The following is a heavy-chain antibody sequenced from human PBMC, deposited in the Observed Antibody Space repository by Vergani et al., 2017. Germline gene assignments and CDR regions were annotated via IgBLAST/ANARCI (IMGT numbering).Heavy chain of an antibody. V-gene: IGHV4-38-2*02. D-gene: IGHD3-9*01. CDR3: ARGQTCYDILSGYSRFDY. CDR1: GYSISSGYY. Sequence: QVQLQESGPGLVKPSETLSLTCTVSGYSISSGYYWGWIRQPPGKGLEWIGSIYHSGSTYYNPSLESRVTISVDTSKNQFSLKLSSVTAADTAVYYCARGQTCYDILSGYSRFDYWGQGTLVTVSS. CDR2: IYHSGST. J-gene: IGHJ4*02.